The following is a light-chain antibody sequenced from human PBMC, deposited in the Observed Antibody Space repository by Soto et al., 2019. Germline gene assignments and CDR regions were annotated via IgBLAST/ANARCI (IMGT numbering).Light chain of an antibody. V-gene: IGKV3-20*01. Sequence: EIVLTQSPGTLSLSPGERATLSCRASQSVSSSYLAWYQQKPGQAPRLLINAASSRATGIPDRFSGSGSGTDFTLSISRLEPEDFAVYYCQQYGSSPRTFGQGTKVDIK. J-gene: IGKJ1*01. CDR2: AAS. CDR3: QQYGSSPRT. CDR1: QSVSSSY.